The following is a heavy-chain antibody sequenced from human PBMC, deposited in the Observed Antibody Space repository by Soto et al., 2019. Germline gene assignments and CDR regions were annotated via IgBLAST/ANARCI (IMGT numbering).Heavy chain of an antibody. D-gene: IGHD3-16*01. CDR3: ARDLGRHYDYVWGTEEMGAFDS. Sequence: QVQLVQSGAEVKKPGSSVKVSCKASGGTFSSYAISWVRQAPGQGLEWMGGIIPIFATANYAQKFQGRVTITADESTSTAYMELSSLRCEDTVVYYCARDLGRHYDYVWGTEEMGAFDSWGQGTMVTVSS. V-gene: IGHV1-69*01. CDR2: IIPIFATA. J-gene: IGHJ3*02. CDR1: GGTFSSYA.